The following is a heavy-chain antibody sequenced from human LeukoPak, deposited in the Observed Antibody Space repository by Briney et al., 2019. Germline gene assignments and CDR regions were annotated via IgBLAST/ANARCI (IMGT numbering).Heavy chain of an antibody. CDR3: AKDRDYYDSSGYYYVTAEYFRH. J-gene: IGHJ1*01. CDR1: GFTFSSYA. CDR2: LIGCGGST. Sequence: PGDSLTLFCAASGFTFSSYAMIWLRQAPGKGRECVSDLIGCGGSTYYADSVKGRFTISRDNSKHTLYLQMNSLRAEDTAVYYCAKDRDYYDSSGYYYVTAEYFRHWGQATLVSDCS. D-gene: IGHD3-22*01. V-gene: IGHV3-23*01.